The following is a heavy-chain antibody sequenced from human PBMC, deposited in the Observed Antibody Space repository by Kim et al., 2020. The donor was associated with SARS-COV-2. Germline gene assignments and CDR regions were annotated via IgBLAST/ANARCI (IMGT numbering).Heavy chain of an antibody. V-gene: IGHV3-23*01. CDR3: SKEVTASRGHHQSFYY. CDR2: ISSGGST. Sequence: GGSLRLSCAASGLTFSNYAMSWVRHAPGRGLEWVSAISSGGSTYYSDAAVGRLTITRDNSKNTAHLQMNSLRAEETAAFYCSKEVTASRGHHQSFYYWG. J-gene: IGHJ4*01. CDR1: GLTFSNYA. D-gene: IGHD2-15*01.